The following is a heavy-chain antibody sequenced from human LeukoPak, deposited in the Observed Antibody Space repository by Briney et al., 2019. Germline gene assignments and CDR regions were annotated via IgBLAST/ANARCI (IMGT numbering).Heavy chain of an antibody. Sequence: PSETLSLTCTVSGGSISSDYCGSIRQPAGKGLEWNVRIYTGGTTNYNPSLKSRLTMSVDTSKNQFSLNLSSVTAADTAVYYCARGVAQSPPYAFDIWGQGTMVTVSS. V-gene: IGHV4-4*07. CDR1: GGSISSDY. CDR3: ARGVAQSPPYAFDI. CDR2: IYTGGTT. J-gene: IGHJ3*02.